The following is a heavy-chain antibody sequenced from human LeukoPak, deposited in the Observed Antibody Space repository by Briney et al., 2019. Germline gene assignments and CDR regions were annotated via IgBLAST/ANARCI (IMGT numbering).Heavy chain of an antibody. CDR1: GYTFTSYG. D-gene: IGHD3-22*01. CDR2: ISAYNGNT. Sequence: ASVKVSCEASGYTFTSYGISWVRQAPGQGLEWMGWISAYNGNTNYAQKLQGRVTMTTDTSTSTAYMELRSLRSDDTAVYYCARTPSYYYDSSGYYYPEEFDPWGQGTLVTVSS. CDR3: ARTPSYYYDSSGYYYPEEFDP. J-gene: IGHJ5*02. V-gene: IGHV1-18*01.